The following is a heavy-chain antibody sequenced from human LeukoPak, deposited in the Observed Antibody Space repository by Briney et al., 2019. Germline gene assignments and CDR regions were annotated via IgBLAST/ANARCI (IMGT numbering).Heavy chain of an antibody. V-gene: IGHV3-30*18. D-gene: IGHD4-11*01. J-gene: IGHJ4*02. Sequence: GGSLRLSCAASGFSFISYGMHWVRQAPGKGPEWVGVISDDGRSKDYADSVKGRFTISRDNSKDTLYLQMNSLRAEDTAVYYCAKRPSDYSDYVSYFDYWGQGTLVAVSS. CDR3: AKRPSDYSDYVSYFDY. CDR2: ISDDGRSK. CDR1: GFSFISYG.